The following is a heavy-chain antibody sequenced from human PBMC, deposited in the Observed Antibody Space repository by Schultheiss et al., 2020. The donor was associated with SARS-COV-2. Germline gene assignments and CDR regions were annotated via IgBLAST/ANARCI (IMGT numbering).Heavy chain of an antibody. CDR2: INSDGSST. V-gene: IGHV3-74*01. D-gene: IGHD3-22*01. J-gene: IGHJ2*01. CDR3: ARGDPLNYYDSSGYSSDWYFDL. Sequence: GGSLRLSCAASGFTFSSYWMHWVRQAPGKGLVWVSRINSDGSSTSYADSVKGRFTISRDNAKNTLYLQMNSLRAEDTAVYYCARGDPLNYYDSSGYSSDWYFDLWGRGTLVTVSS. CDR1: GFTFSSYW.